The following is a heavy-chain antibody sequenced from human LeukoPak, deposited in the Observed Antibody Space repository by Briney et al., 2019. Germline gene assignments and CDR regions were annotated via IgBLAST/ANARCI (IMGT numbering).Heavy chain of an antibody. CDR2: IWYDGGNK. CDR3: AKDSNVVGGVDY. J-gene: IGHJ4*02. D-gene: IGHD1-26*01. Sequence: RRSLRLSCAASGFTFSSYGMHWVRQAPGKGLEWVAVIWYDGGNKYYADSVKGRFTISRDNSKNSLYLQTNSLRAEDTAVYYCAKDSNVVGGVDYWGQGTLVTVSS. V-gene: IGHV3-33*06. CDR1: GFTFSSYG.